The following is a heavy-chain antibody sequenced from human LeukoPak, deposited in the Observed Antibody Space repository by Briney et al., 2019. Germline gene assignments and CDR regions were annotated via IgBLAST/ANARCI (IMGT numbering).Heavy chain of an antibody. CDR1: GYTLTELS. J-gene: IGHJ6*03. D-gene: IGHD3-3*01. V-gene: IGHV1-24*01. Sequence: GASVKVSCKVSGYTLTELSMHWVRQAPGKGLEWMGGFDPEDGETIYAQKFQGRVTMTEDTSTDTAYMELSSLRSEDTAVYYCAPSTRSGPGSYYYYMDVWGKGTTVTVSS. CDR2: FDPEDGET. CDR3: APSTRSGPGSYYYYMDV.